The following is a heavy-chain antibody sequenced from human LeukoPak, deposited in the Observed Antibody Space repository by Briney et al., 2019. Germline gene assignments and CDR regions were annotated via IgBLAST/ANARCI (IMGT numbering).Heavy chain of an antibody. V-gene: IGHV3-7*01. J-gene: IGHJ4*02. Sequence: PGGSLRLSCTASGFIFNDFWMSWVRQAPGEGLEWVANIRQDGSAKNYVDSVKGRFTISRDNAKKSLYLLMNGLTAEDTAVYYCAPPPIAATGNWGQGTLVTVSS. D-gene: IGHD5-12*01. CDR2: IRQDGSAK. CDR1: GFIFNDFW. CDR3: APPPIAATGN.